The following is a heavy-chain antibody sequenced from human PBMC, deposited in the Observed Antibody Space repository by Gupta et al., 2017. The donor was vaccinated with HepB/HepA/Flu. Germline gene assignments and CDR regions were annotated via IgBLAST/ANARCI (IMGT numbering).Heavy chain of an antibody. Sequence: QVQLVQSGAEVKKPGSSVKVSCKASGGTFSSYAISWLRQAPGQGLEWMGGIIPIFGTAIYAQKFQGRVTITADKSTSTAYMELSILRSEDTAVYYCASGYCSSTSCYIHFQHWGQGTLVTVSS. CDR3: ASGYCSSTSCYIHFQH. CDR1: GGTFSSYA. D-gene: IGHD2-2*02. V-gene: IGHV1-69*06. CDR2: IIPIFGTA. J-gene: IGHJ1*01.